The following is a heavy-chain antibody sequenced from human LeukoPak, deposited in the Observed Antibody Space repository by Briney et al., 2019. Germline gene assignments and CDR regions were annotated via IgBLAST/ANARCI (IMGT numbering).Heavy chain of an antibody. D-gene: IGHD5-18*01. CDR1: GGSISSGGYY. J-gene: IGHJ4*02. CDR2: IYYSGST. V-gene: IGHV4-31*03. CDR3: ARHTAMGDYFDY. Sequence: TSQTLSLTCTVSGGSISSGGYYWSWIRQHPGKGLEWIGYIYYSGSTYYNPSLRSRVTIPVDTSKNQFSLKLSSVTAADTAVYYCARHTAMGDYFDYWGQGTLVTVSS.